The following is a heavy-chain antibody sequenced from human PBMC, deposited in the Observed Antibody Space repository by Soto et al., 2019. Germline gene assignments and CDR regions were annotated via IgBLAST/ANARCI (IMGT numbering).Heavy chain of an antibody. CDR3: ARTYYDFWSGYWRWFDP. CDR2: IYYSGST. J-gene: IGHJ5*02. D-gene: IGHD3-3*01. Sequence: PSETLSLTCTVSGGSISGYYWSWIRQPPGKGLYWIVYIYYSGSTNYIPSLKSRVTISIDTSKNQFSLKLSSVTAADTAVYYCARTYYDFWSGYWRWFDPWGQGTLVTVSS. V-gene: IGHV4-59*01. CDR1: GGSISGYY.